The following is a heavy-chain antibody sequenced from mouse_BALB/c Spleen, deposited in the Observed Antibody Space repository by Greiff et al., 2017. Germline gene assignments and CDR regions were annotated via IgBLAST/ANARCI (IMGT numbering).Heavy chain of an antibody. Sequence: EVQVVESGGGLVQPGGSRKLSCAASGFTFSSFGMHWVRQAPEKGLEWVAYISSGSSTIYYADTVKGRFTISRDNPKNTLFLQMTSLRSEDTAMYYCARLGFDYWGQGTTLTVSS. D-gene: IGHD4-1*01. J-gene: IGHJ2*01. CDR1: GFTFSSFG. CDR3: ARLGFDY. CDR2: ISSGSSTI. V-gene: IGHV5-17*02.